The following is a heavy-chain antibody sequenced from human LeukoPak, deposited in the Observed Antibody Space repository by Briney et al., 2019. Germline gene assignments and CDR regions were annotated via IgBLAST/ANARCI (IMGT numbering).Heavy chain of an antibody. V-gene: IGHV1-18*01. Sequence: GASVKVSCKASDYTFTSYGISWVRQAPGQGLEWMGWISAYNGNTNYAQKLQGRVTMTTDTSTSTAYMELRSLRSDDTAVYYCVRAMVRGVITSSPTNWFDPWGQGTLVTVSS. CDR3: VRAMVRGVITSSPTNWFDP. J-gene: IGHJ5*02. D-gene: IGHD3-10*01. CDR1: DYTFTSYG. CDR2: ISAYNGNT.